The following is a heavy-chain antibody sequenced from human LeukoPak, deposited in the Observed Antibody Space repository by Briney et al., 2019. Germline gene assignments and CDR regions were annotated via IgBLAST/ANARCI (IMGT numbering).Heavy chain of an antibody. Sequence: GGSLRLSCAASGFTFSSYAMSWVRQAPGKGLEWVSAISGSGGSTYYADSVKGRFTISRDNSKNTLYLQMNSLRAEDTAVYYCAKGNGHIVVVTAISWGQGTLVTVSS. J-gene: IGHJ4*02. CDR1: GFTFSSYA. D-gene: IGHD2-21*02. CDR2: ISGSGGST. V-gene: IGHV3-23*01. CDR3: AKGNGHIVVVTAIS.